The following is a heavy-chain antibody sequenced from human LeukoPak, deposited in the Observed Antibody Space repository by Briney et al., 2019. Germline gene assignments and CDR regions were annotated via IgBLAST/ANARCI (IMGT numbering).Heavy chain of an antibody. V-gene: IGHV3-23*01. CDR3: AKDVYWSELVGYFDY. CDR2: ISGSGYST. D-gene: IGHD6-6*01. J-gene: IGHJ4*02. Sequence: GGSLRLSCAASGFTFSSHAMSWVRQAPGKGLEWVSDISGSGYSTYYADSVKGRFTISRDNSKNTLYLQMNSLRAEDTAVYYCAKDVYWSELVGYFDYWGQGTLVTVSS. CDR1: GFTFSSHA.